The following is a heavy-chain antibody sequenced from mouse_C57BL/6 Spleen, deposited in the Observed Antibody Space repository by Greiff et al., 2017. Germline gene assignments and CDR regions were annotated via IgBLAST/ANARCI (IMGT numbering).Heavy chain of an antibody. CDR1: GYTFTDYY. J-gene: IGHJ2*01. CDR2: INPYNGGT. D-gene: IGHD2-4*01. CDR3: ASYDYDDGRGAY. V-gene: IGHV1-19*01. Sequence: VQLKESGPVLVKPGASVKMSCKASGYTFTDYYMNWVKQSHGKSLEWIGVINPYNGGTSYNQKFKGKATLTVDKSSSTAYMERNSLTSEDSAVYYCASYDYDDGRGAYWGQGTTLTVSS.